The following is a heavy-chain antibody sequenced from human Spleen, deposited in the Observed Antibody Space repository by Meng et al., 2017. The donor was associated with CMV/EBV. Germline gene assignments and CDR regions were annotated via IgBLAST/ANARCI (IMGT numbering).Heavy chain of an antibody. CDR2: LRSKTEGGTT. CDR1: GFTFSNAW. D-gene: IGHD1-1*01. Sequence: GESLKISCAASGFTFSNAWMSWVRQAPGKGLEWVGRLRSKTEGGTTEYAAPVKGRFTISRDDPKNTLYLQMNSLRAEDTAVYYCARDPQGPGRDIDWGQGTLVTV. CDR3: ARDPQGPGRDID. V-gene: IGHV3-15*01. J-gene: IGHJ4*02.